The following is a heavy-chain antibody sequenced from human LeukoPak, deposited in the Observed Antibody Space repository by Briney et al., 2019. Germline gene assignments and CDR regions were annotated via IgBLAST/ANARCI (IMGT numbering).Heavy chain of an antibody. CDR3: ARDRAESYGSGSYYNYYYMDV. Sequence: ASVKVSCKASGYTFTSYGISWVRQAPGQGLEWMGWISAYNGNTNYAQKLQGRVTMTTGTSTSTAYMELRSLRSDDTAVYYCARDRAESYGSGSYYNYYYMDVWGKGTTVTVSS. J-gene: IGHJ6*03. CDR1: GYTFTSYG. V-gene: IGHV1-18*01. D-gene: IGHD3-10*01. CDR2: ISAYNGNT.